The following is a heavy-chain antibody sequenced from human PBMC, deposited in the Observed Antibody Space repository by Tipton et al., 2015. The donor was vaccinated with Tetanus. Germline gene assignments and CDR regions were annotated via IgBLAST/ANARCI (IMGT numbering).Heavy chain of an antibody. J-gene: IGHJ4*02. D-gene: IGHD3-3*01. CDR2: IYYSGST. V-gene: IGHV4-59*01. CDR1: GGSISNYY. Sequence: TLSLTCTVSGGSISNYYWNWIRQSPGKGLEWLGNIYYSGSTNSNYSLKSRITISQDTSKNQFSLKLTSVTAADTAVYYCARANYDFPKKGPFDSWGQGTLVIVSS. CDR3: ARANYDFPKKGPFDS.